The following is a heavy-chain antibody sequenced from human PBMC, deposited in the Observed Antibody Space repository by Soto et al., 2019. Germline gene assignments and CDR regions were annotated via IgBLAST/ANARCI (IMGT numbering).Heavy chain of an antibody. CDR2: IKSKTDGATK. Sequence: EVQLEESGGGLVKPGGSLRLSCAVSGFTFSNAWMSWVRQAPGKGLEWVGRIKSKTDGATKDYAAPVKGRFTISRDDSKNTLYLQMISLKTEDTAVYYCTAGTGRSDFDYWGQGTLVTVSS. J-gene: IGHJ4*02. CDR1: GFTFSNAW. CDR3: TAGTGRSDFDY. V-gene: IGHV3-15*01. D-gene: IGHD1-1*01.